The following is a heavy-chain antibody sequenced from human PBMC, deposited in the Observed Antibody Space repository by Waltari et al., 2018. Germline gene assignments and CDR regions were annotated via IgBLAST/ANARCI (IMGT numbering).Heavy chain of an antibody. J-gene: IGHJ5*02. CDR2: IIPIFGTS. CDR3: ALLHYGAGGDP. D-gene: IGHD4-17*01. CDR1: GDSFSKYE. Sequence: QVHLVQSGAEVKEPGSSVKVSCQSSGDSFSKYEISWVRQAPGQGLEWMGGIIPIFGTSVYAQMFRDRVTITADESKTTAYMELSSLRSEDTALYYCALLHYGAGGDPWGQGTLVTVSS. V-gene: IGHV1-69*12.